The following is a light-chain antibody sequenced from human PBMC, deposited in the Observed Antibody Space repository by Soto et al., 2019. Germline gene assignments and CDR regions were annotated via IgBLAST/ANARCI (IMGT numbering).Light chain of an antibody. CDR2: KAS. CDR3: QHYNSYAEA. CDR1: QSISSW. J-gene: IGKJ1*01. V-gene: IGKV1-5*03. Sequence: QMTQSPSTLSASVGDRVTITCRASQSISSWWAWYQQKPGKAPKLLIYKASTLKSGVPPRFSGSGSGTEFTLTISSLQPDDFATYYCQHYNSYAEACGQGTRWIS.